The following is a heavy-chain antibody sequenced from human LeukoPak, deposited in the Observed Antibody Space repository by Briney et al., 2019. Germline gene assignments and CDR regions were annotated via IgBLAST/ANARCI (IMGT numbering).Heavy chain of an antibody. CDR1: GYTFTSYD. V-gene: IGHV1-8*01. CDR2: MNPNSGNT. D-gene: IGHD1-26*01. CDR3: ARGYSGSYWVNYYYYYYMDV. J-gene: IGHJ6*03. Sequence: GASVKVSCKASGYTFTSYDINWVRQATARGLAGMGWMNPNSGNTVYAQKFQGRVTMTRNTSISTAYMELSSLRSEDTAVYYCARGYSGSYWVNYYYYYYMDVWGKGTTVTVSS.